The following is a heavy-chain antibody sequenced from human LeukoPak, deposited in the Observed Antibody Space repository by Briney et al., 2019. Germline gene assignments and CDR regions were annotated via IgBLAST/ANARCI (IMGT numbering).Heavy chain of an antibody. CDR1: GFIFSSYE. D-gene: IGHD6-13*01. V-gene: IGHV3-48*03. J-gene: IGHJ4*02. CDR3: ASFASSSWYWVDY. CDR2: ISSSGSTI. Sequence: GGSLRLSCAASGFIFSSYEMNWVRQAPGKGLEWVSYISSSGSTIYYADSVKGRFTISRDNAKNSLYLQMNSLRAEDTAVYYCASFASSSWYWVDYWGQGTLVTVSS.